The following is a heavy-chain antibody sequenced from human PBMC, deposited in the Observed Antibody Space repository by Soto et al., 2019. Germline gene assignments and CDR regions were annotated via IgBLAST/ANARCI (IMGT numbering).Heavy chain of an antibody. CDR1: GFTFSSYG. D-gene: IGHD3-22*01. CDR3: AREVSSGSPSAGWFDP. CDR2: IWYDGSNK. V-gene: IGHV3-33*01. Sequence: GGSLRLSCAASGFTFSSYGMHWVRQAPGKGLEWVAVIWYDGSNKYYADSVKGRFTISRDNSKNTLYLQMNSLRAEDTAVYYCAREVSSGSPSAGWFDPWGQGTLVTVSS. J-gene: IGHJ5*02.